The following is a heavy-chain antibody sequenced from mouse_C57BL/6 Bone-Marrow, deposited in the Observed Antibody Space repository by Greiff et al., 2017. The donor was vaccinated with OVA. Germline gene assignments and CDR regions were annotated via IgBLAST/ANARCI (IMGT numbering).Heavy chain of an antibody. V-gene: IGHV1-5*01. CDR2: IYPGNSGT. Sequence: EVKLMESGTVLARPGASVKMSCKTSGYTFTSCWMHWLKQRPGQGLEWIGAIYPGNSGTSYNQKFKGKAKLTAVTSASNSYMKLSSLTNEDTAVYYCARSPISTVGGGFGYWGQGTLVTVSA. CDR1: GYTFTSCW. CDR3: ARSPISTVGGGFGY. D-gene: IGHD1-1*01. J-gene: IGHJ3*01.